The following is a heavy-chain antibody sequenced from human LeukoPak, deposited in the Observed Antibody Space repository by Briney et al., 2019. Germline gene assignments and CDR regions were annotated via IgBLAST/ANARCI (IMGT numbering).Heavy chain of an antibody. J-gene: IGHJ4*02. CDR1: GGSFSGYY. CDR2: IDHSGST. D-gene: IGHD6-19*01. V-gene: IGHV4-34*01. Sequence: SETLSLSCAVYGGSFSGYYWSWIRQPPGKGLEWTGSIDHSGSTYYNPSLKSRITISVDTSKNQFSLKLSSVTAADTAVYYCARDSALAQAVMFDYWGQGTLVTVSS. CDR3: ARDSALAQAVMFDY.